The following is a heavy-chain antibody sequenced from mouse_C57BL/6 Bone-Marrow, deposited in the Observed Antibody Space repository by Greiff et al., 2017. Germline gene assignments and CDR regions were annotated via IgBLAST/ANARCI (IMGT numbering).Heavy chain of an antibody. CDR3: ARALYCSGSTRCDY. CDR1: GYTFTDYA. J-gene: IGHJ2*01. Sequence: QVHVKQSGPELVRPGVSVKISCKGSGYTFTDYAMHWVKQSPAKSLAWIGVISTYYGDACYNQKFKDQATMPVAKSSSNAYMELASMTSEDSAVYDCARALYCSGSTRCDYWGQGTTLTVS. V-gene: IGHV1-67*01. D-gene: IGHD1-1*01. CDR2: ISTYYGDA.